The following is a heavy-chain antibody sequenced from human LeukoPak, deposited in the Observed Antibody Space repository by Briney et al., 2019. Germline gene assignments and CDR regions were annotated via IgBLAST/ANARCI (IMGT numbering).Heavy chain of an antibody. D-gene: IGHD5-18*01. CDR1: GGSIGSYY. J-gene: IGHJ3*02. V-gene: IGHV4-59*01. CDR3: ARAYSYGLIHDAFDI. Sequence: SETLSLTCTVSGGSIGSYYWSWIRQPPGKGLEWIGYIYYTGTTTYNPSLKSRVTISLDTSKNQFSLKLTSMTAADTAVHYCARAYSYGLIHDAFDIWGQGTMVTVSS. CDR2: IYYTGTT.